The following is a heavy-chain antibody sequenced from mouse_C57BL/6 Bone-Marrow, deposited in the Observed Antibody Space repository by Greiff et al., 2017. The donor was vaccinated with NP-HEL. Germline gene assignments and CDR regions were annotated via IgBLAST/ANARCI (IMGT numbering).Heavy chain of an antibody. Sequence: VQLQQSGAELAKPGASVKLSCKASGYTFTSYWMHWVKQRPGQGLEWIGYINPSSGYTKYNEKFKGKATLTVDTSSSTAYMQLSSLTSEDSAVYFCARRRYYGSVLFDYWGQGTTLTVSS. D-gene: IGHD1-1*01. J-gene: IGHJ2*01. CDR2: INPSSGYT. V-gene: IGHV1-7*01. CDR3: ARRRYYGSVLFDY. CDR1: GYTFTSYW.